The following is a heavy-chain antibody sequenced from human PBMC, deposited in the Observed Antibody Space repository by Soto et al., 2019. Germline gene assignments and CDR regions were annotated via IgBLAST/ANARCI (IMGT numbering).Heavy chain of an antibody. Sequence: EVQLVESGGGLVQPGGSLRLSCAASGFTFSSHWLHWVRQTPGEGLVSVSRINPDASDADYADSVKGRFTISRDNAKSMLYLDMNSLRAEDTGLYYCARPKTMVYSAFDTWGQGTMVTVSS. CDR3: ARPKTMVYSAFDT. D-gene: IGHD2-8*01. V-gene: IGHV3-74*01. CDR2: INPDASDA. CDR1: GFTFSSHW. J-gene: IGHJ3*02.